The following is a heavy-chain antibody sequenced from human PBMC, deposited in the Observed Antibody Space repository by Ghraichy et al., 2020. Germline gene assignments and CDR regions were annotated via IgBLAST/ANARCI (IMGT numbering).Heavy chain of an antibody. Sequence: GGSLRLSCAASGFTFSSYSMNWVRQAPGKGLEWVSSISSSSSYIYYADSVKGRFTISRDDAKNSLYLQMNSLRAEDTAVYYCARDHLSPTVTTLEKLYYYYMDVWGKGTTVTVSS. J-gene: IGHJ6*03. CDR2: ISSSSSYI. V-gene: IGHV3-21*01. CDR1: GFTFSSYS. D-gene: IGHD4-17*01. CDR3: ARDHLSPTVTTLEKLYYYYMDV.